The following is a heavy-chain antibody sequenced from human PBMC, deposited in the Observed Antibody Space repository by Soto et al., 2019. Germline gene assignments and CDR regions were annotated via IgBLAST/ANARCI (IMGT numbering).Heavy chain of an antibody. D-gene: IGHD2-15*01. V-gene: IGHV1-46*01. CDR2: INPSGGST. J-gene: IGHJ5*02. Sequence: ASVKVPCKASGYTFTSYYMHWVRQAPGQGLEWMGIINPSGGSTSYAQKFQGRVTMTRDTSTSTVYMELSSLRSEDTAVYYCARTDPQGYCSGGSCYGGFWFDPWGQGTLVTVSS. CDR3: ARTDPQGYCSGGSCYGGFWFDP. CDR1: GYTFTSYY.